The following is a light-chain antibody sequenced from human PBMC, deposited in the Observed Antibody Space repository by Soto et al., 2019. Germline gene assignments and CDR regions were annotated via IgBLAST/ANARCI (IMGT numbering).Light chain of an antibody. V-gene: IGKV1-5*03. CDR3: QQYNSFPT. Sequence: DIQMTQSPSSLSASVGDRVTITCRASQSISSWLAWYQQKPGKAPKLLIYKASSLESEVPSRFSGSGSGTEFTLTISSLQPDDFATYYCQQYNSFPTFGQGTKVEIK. CDR1: QSISSW. J-gene: IGKJ1*01. CDR2: KAS.